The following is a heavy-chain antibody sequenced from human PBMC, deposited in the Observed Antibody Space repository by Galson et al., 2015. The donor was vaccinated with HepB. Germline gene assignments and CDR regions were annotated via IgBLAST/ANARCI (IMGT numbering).Heavy chain of an antibody. CDR1: GFTFEDYA. V-gene: IGHV3-9*01. CDR2: ISWKSAFT. CDR3: AQDLTYYYGSGSYFVGMNA. Sequence: SLRLSCAASGFTFEDYAMHWVRQVPGKGLEWVAGISWKSAFTGYADSVRGRFTISRDNAKYSLHLQMNSLRTEDTALYYCAQDLTYYYGSGSYFVGMNAWGQGTTVTVSA. J-gene: IGHJ6*01. D-gene: IGHD3-10*01.